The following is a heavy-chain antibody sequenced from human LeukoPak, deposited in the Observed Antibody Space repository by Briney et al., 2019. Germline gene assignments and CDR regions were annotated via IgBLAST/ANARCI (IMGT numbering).Heavy chain of an antibody. V-gene: IGHV1-69*05. J-gene: IGHJ4*02. CDR2: IIPIFGTA. Sequence: GSSVKVSCKASGGTFSSYAISWVRQAPGQGREWMGRIIPIFGTANYAQKFQGRVTITTDETTSTDYMEMSSLRSEDTAVYYCARDPSGSYEDPHYFDYWGQGTLVTVSS. CDR3: ARDPSGSYEDPHYFDY. D-gene: IGHD1-26*01. CDR1: GGTFSSYA.